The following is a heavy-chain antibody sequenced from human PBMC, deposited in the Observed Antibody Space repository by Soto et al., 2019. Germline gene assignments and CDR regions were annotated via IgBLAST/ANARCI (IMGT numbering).Heavy chain of an antibody. D-gene: IGHD5-18*01. CDR2: IIPILGIA. J-gene: IGHJ4*02. V-gene: IGHV1-69*08. CDR1: GGTFSSYT. Sequence: QVQLVQSGAEVKKPGSSVKVSCKASGGTFSSYTISWVRQAPGQGLEWMGRIIPILGIASYAQKFQGRVTLPADKSTSTAYMELSSLRYEDTAVYYCARDWRGYRYMYYFDYWGQGTLVTVST. CDR3: ARDWRGYRYMYYFDY.